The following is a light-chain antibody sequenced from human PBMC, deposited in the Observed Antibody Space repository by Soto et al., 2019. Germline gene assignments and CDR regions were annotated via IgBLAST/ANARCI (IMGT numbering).Light chain of an antibody. Sequence: DIQMTQSPSSLSASVGDKITISCLSTQSISRYLNWYQQKPGKAPKLLIYETSILQSGVPSRFSGSGSGTDFTLTISSLQPEDFATYYCQHSLSTPPTFGQGTKVDTK. CDR1: QSISRY. J-gene: IGKJ1*01. V-gene: IGKV1-39*01. CDR2: ETS. CDR3: QHSLSTPPT.